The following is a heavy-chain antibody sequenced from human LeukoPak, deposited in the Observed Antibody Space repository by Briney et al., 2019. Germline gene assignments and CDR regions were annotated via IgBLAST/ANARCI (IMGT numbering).Heavy chain of an antibody. J-gene: IGHJ5*02. CDR2: IKQDGSEK. Sequence: GGSLRLSCAASRFSFSTDWMSWVRQAPGKGLEWVANIKQDGSEKHYVDSVKGRFTISRDNAKNSLYLQMSSLRVEDTAVYYCVRSQYSSSSWGQGTLVTVSS. CDR3: VRSQYSSSS. V-gene: IGHV3-7*01. D-gene: IGHD6-13*01. CDR1: RFSFSTDW.